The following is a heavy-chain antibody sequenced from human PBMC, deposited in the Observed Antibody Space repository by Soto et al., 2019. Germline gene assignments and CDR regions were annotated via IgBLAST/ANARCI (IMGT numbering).Heavy chain of an antibody. D-gene: IGHD5-12*01. CDR3: ARFRRDGYNLDY. V-gene: IGHV3-21*01. J-gene: IGHJ4*02. CDR1: GFTFSSYS. CDR2: ISSSTSYM. Sequence: EVKLVESGGGLVKPGGSLRLSCEASGFTFSSYSMNWVRQAPGKGLEWVSSISSSTSYMYYADSVKGRFTISRDNARNSLYLQMNSLRAEDTAVYYCARFRRDGYNLDYWGQGTLVTVSS.